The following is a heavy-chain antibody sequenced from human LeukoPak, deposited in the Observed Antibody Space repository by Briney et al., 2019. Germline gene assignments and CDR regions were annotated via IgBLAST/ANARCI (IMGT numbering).Heavy chain of an antibody. Sequence: SETLSLTCTVSGYSISSGYYWGWIRQPPGKGLEWIGSGSTYYNPSLKSRVTISVDTSKNQFSLKLSSVTAADTAVYYCARGPPLSIAAAGSVGFDYWGQGTLVTVSS. D-gene: IGHD6-13*01. CDR3: ARGPPLSIAAAGSVGFDY. CDR1: GYSISSGYY. V-gene: IGHV4-38-2*02. J-gene: IGHJ4*02. CDR2: SGST.